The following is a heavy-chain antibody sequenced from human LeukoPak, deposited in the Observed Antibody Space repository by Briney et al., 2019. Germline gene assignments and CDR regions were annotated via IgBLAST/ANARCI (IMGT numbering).Heavy chain of an antibody. J-gene: IGHJ2*01. CDR1: GVTLSTYA. CDR3: AKDRTVEASYWYFDL. CDR2: ISSSGSGDNT. D-gene: IGHD4-23*01. V-gene: IGHV3-23*01. Sequence: SGGSLRLSCAASGVTLSTYAMSWARQAPGKGLEWVSGISSSGSGDNTYYADSVKGRFTTSRDSSKNTLFLHMNTLRAEDTAIYYCAKDRTVEASYWYFDLWGRGTLVTVSS.